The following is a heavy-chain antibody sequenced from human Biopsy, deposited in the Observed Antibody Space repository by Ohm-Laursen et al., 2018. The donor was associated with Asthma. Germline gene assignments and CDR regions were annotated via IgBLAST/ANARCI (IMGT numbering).Heavy chain of an antibody. CDR1: GYTFTSTVYA. D-gene: IGHD5-12*01. CDR2: LIPVLGTP. J-gene: IGHJ6*02. Sequence: SVKVSCKASGYTFTSTVYAISWVRQAPGQGLEWMGGLIPVLGTPDHAQMFEGRVTITADESTSTAYMELSSLSSEDTAVYYCARGYSGSDRIVYYYSGLEVWGQGTTVTVSS. V-gene: IGHV1-69*13. CDR3: ARGYSGSDRIVYYYSGLEV.